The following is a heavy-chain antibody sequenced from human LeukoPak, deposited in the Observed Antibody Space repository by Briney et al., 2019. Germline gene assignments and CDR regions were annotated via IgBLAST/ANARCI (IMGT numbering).Heavy chain of an antibody. Sequence: GGSLRLSCAASGFTFSSYAMHWVRQAPGKGLEWVAVISYDGSNKYYADSVKGRFTISRDNSKNTLYLQMSSLRAEDTAVYYCARDGMDTAMVLFDYWGQGTLVTVSS. CDR2: ISYDGSNK. V-gene: IGHV3-30*04. J-gene: IGHJ4*02. D-gene: IGHD5-18*01. CDR1: GFTFSSYA. CDR3: ARDGMDTAMVLFDY.